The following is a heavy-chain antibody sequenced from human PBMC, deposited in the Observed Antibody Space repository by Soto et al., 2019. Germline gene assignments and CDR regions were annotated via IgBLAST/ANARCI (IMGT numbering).Heavy chain of an antibody. J-gene: IGHJ6*03. CDR1: GGSISSSSYY. Sequence: PSETLSLTCTASGGSISSSSYYWGWIRHPPGKGLEWIGSIYYSGSTYYNPSLKSRVTISVDTSKNQFSLKLSSVTAADTAVYYCASVVGYYYYYMDVWGKGTTVTVSS. CDR2: IYYSGST. V-gene: IGHV4-39*01. CDR3: ASVVGYYYYYMDV. D-gene: IGHD6-19*01.